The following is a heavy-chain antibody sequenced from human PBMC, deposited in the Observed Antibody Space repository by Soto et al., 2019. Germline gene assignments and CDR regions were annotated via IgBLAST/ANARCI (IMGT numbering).Heavy chain of an antibody. V-gene: IGHV3-30*18. Sequence: PGGSLRLSCAASGFTFSSYGMHWVRQAPGKGLEWVAVISYDGSNKYYADSVKGRFTISRDNSKNTLYLQMNSLGAEDTAVYYCAKDNGAHTNYYYYYMDVWGKGTTVTVSS. D-gene: IGHD3-10*01. CDR3: AKDNGAHTNYYYYYMDV. CDR1: GFTFSSYG. J-gene: IGHJ6*03. CDR2: ISYDGSNK.